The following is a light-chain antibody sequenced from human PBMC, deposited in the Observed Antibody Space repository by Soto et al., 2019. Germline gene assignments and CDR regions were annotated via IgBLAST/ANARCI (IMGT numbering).Light chain of an antibody. CDR3: QQYNNWPLT. Sequence: EIVMTQSPATLSVSPGERANLSCRASQSVSSNLAWYQQKPCQAPRLLIYGASTSAPGIPAMLSGSGCGTEFILTIRSLQSEDFAGYYCQQYNNWPLTFGGGTKVEIK. J-gene: IGKJ4*01. CDR2: GAS. CDR1: QSVSSN. V-gene: IGKV3-15*01.